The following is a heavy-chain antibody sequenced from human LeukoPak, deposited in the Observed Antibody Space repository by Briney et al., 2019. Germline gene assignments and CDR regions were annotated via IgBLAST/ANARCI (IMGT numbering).Heavy chain of an antibody. Sequence: SETPSLTCAVYGGSFSGYFWTWIRQPPGKGXXXXXXXXXSGSTNYNPSLKSRVTISVDTSKNQFSLKLSSVTAADTAVYYCARVTVVPAAIASSSVDYWGQGTLVTVSS. V-gene: IGHV4-34*01. CDR3: ARVTVVPAAIASSSVDY. D-gene: IGHD2-2*01. CDR1: GGSFSGYF. J-gene: IGHJ4*02. CDR2: XXXSGST.